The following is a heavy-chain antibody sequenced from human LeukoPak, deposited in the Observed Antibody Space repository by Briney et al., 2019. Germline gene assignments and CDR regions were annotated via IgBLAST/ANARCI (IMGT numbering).Heavy chain of an antibody. CDR3: ARDLGVHYYYYYGMDV. V-gene: IGHV3-30-3*01. D-gene: IGHD3-10*01. CDR2: ISYDGSNK. CDR1: GFTFSSYA. J-gene: IGHJ6*02. Sequence: GGSLRLSCAASGFTFSSYAMHWVRQAPGKGLERVAVISYDGSNKYYADSVKGRFTISRDNSKNTLYLQMNSLRAEDTAVYYCARDLGVHYYYYYGMDVWGQGTTVTVSS.